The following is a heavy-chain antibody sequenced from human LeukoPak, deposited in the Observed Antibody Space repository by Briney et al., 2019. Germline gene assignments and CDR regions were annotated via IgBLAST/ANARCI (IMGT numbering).Heavy chain of an antibody. Sequence: SVKVSCKASGGTFSSYAISWVRQAPGQGLEWMGGIIPIFGTANYAQKFQGRVTITTDESTSTAYMELSSLRSEDTAVYYCARDHHSYYDSSGYYYDLGYWGQGTLVTVSS. CDR2: IIPIFGTA. J-gene: IGHJ4*02. CDR1: GGTFSSYA. CDR3: ARDHHSYYDSSGYYYDLGY. D-gene: IGHD3-22*01. V-gene: IGHV1-69*05.